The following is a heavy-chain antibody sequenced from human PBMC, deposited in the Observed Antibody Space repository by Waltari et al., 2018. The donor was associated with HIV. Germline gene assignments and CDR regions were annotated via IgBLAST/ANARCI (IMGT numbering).Heavy chain of an antibody. J-gene: IGHJ6*02. CDR1: GVTFRNYG. V-gene: IGHV3-23*01. CDR2: LSGSGGST. Sequence: EVQLLESGGGLVQPGGSLRLSCVGSGVTFRNYGMTWVRQAPGKGLEWVSGLSGSGGSTHYADSVKGRFTISRDNSNNTSYLQMNSLRAEDTAVYYCAIQYNPLNNYYYGMDVWGQGTTVTVSS. CDR3: AIQYNPLNNYYYGMDV. D-gene: IGHD1-1*01.